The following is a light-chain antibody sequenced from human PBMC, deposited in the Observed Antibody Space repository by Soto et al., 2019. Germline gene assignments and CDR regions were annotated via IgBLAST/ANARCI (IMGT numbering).Light chain of an antibody. CDR1: SSDVGGYIY. V-gene: IGLV2-14*01. CDR2: EVS. Sequence: QSALTQPASVSGSPGQSITISCTGTSSDVGGYIYVSWYQPYPVKAPKLLIFEVSNRPSGVSNRFSGSKSGNTASLTISGLQAEDEADYYGASYTSGSTLVFGTGTQLTVL. CDR3: ASYTSGSTLV. J-gene: IGLJ1*01.